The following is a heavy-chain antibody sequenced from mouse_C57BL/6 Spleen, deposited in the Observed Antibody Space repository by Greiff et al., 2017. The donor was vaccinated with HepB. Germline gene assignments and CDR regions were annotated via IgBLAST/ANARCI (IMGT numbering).Heavy chain of an antibody. V-gene: IGHV1-82*01. CDR1: GYAFSSSW. CDR3: ARDWDGGY. D-gene: IGHD2-3*01. Sequence: VQLQQSGPELVKPGASVKISCKASGYAFSSSWMNWVKQRPGKGLEWIGRIYPGDGDTNYNGKFKGKATLTADKSSSTAYMELSSLTSEDSAVYFCARDWDGGYWGQGTTLTVSS. J-gene: IGHJ2*01. CDR2: IYPGDGDT.